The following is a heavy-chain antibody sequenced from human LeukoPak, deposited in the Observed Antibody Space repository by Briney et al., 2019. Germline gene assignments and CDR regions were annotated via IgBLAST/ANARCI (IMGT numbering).Heavy chain of an antibody. Sequence: GGSLRLSCAASGFTFSSYSMNWVRQAPGKGLEWVSSISSSSSYIYYADSVKGRFTISRDNAKNSLYLQMNSLRAEDTAVYYCASSPILRYFDWLGEKVMDVWGKGTTVTVSS. CDR3: ASSPILRYFDWLGEKVMDV. J-gene: IGHJ6*04. D-gene: IGHD3-9*01. CDR2: ISSSSSYI. CDR1: GFTFSSYS. V-gene: IGHV3-21*01.